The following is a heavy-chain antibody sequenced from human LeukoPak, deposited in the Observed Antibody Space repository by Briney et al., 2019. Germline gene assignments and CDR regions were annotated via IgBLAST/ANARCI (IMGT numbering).Heavy chain of an antibody. Sequence: GASVKVSCKASGYTFTSYDINWLRQATGQGLEWMGWMNPNSGNTGYAQKFQGRVTMTRNTSISTAYMELSSLRSEDTAVYYCARGRGAYCGGDCSYFDYWGQGTLVTVSS. D-gene: IGHD2-21*02. CDR2: MNPNSGNT. V-gene: IGHV1-8*01. J-gene: IGHJ4*02. CDR1: GYTFTSYD. CDR3: ARGRGAYCGGDCSYFDY.